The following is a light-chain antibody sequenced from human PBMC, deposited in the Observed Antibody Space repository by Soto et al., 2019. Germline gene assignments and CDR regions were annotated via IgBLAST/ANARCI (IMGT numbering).Light chain of an antibody. Sequence: EIVLTQSPGTLSLSPGERATLSCRASQSVSSVYLAWYQHKPGQAPRLLIYGASSRATGIPDRFSGSGSGTDFTLTINRLEPEDFAVYYCQHYGGSPITFGQGTR. J-gene: IGKJ5*01. CDR3: QHYGGSPIT. CDR2: GAS. V-gene: IGKV3-20*01. CDR1: QSVSSVY.